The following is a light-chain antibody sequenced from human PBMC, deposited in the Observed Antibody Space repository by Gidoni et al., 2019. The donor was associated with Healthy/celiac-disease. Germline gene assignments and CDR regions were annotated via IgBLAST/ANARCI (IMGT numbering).Light chain of an antibody. Sequence: EIVLTQSPATLSLSPGERATLSCRASQSVSSYLAWYQQKPGQAPRLLIYAASNRATGIPARCSVSGSGTDFTRTISSLEPEDFAVYYCQQRSNWPPITFGQGTRLEIK. CDR1: QSVSSY. J-gene: IGKJ5*01. V-gene: IGKV3-11*01. CDR3: QQRSNWPPIT. CDR2: AAS.